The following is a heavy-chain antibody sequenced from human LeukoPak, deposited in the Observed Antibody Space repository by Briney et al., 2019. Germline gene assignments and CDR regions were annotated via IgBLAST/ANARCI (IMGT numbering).Heavy chain of an antibody. CDR2: INHSGST. CDR1: GGSFSGYY. CDR3: AREWGHHYGSGSYNYGAFDI. D-gene: IGHD3-10*01. J-gene: IGHJ3*02. V-gene: IGHV4-34*01. Sequence: ASETLSLTCAVYGGSFSGYYWSWIRQPPGKGLEWIGEINHSGSTNYNPSLKSRVTISVDTSKNQFSLKLSSVTAADTAVYYCAREWGHHYGSGSYNYGAFDIWGQGTMVTVSS.